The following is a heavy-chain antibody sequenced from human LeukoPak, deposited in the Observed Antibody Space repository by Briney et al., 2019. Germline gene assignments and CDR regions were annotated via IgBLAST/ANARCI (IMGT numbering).Heavy chain of an antibody. J-gene: IGHJ2*01. CDR3: AKKSGVGAVPADL. V-gene: IGHV3-30-3*01. CDR2: IGSDGINK. Sequence: GGSLRLSCAASGFTFSTYSMYWVRQAPGKGLEWVAVIGSDGINKYYADSVKGRFTISRDNSENTLSLQMNSLRAEDTAVYYCAKKSGVGAVPADLWGRGTLVTVSS. D-gene: IGHD1-26*01. CDR1: GFTFSTYS.